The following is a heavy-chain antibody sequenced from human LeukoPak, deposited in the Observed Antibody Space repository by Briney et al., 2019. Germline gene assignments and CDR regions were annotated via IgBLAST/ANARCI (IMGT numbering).Heavy chain of an antibody. D-gene: IGHD1-1*01. CDR2: INTDGSNT. J-gene: IGHJ5*02. V-gene: IGHV3-74*01. CDR3: ARIGTSLAAS. CDR1: GFTFSSFW. Sequence: GGSLRLSCVASGFTFSSFWMQWVRQAPGKGLVCVSRINTDGSNTNYADSVRGRFTISRDSAKNTLYLQMNSLRAEDTAVYYCARIGTSLAASWGQGTLVTVSS.